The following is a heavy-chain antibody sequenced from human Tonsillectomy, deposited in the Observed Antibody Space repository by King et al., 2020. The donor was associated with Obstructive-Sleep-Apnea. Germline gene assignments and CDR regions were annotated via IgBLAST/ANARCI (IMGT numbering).Heavy chain of an antibody. J-gene: IGHJ5*02. V-gene: IGHV1-18*01. D-gene: IGHD1-1*01. Sequence: VQLVESGAEVKKPGASVKVSCKASGYTFTNYGIIWGRQAPGQGLEWMGWTNTYDGRTIYAQIFEGRVSMSRDTSTRTAYMELRSLTSDDTAVYFCARGGTGWYDDWGQGTLVTVSS. CDR3: ARGGTGWYDD. CDR2: TNTYDGRT. CDR1: GYTFTNYG.